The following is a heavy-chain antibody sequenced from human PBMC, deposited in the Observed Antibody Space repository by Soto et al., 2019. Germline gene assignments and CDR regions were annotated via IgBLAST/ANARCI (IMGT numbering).Heavy chain of an antibody. J-gene: IGHJ6*02. CDR3: ARGPHHYYGMDV. CDR2: ISVYNGNT. Sequence: ASVKVSCKTSGYTFTTYGISWVRQAPGQGLEWMGWISVYNGNTYYAQKFQGRVTMTTDTSTSTVYMDLRSLTSDDTAVYYCARGPHHYYGMDVWGQGTTVTVSS. CDR1: GYTFTTYG. V-gene: IGHV1-18*01.